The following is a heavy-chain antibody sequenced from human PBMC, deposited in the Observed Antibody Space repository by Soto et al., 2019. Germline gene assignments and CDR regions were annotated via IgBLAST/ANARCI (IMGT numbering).Heavy chain of an antibody. CDR3: ARGGWFDP. J-gene: IGHJ5*02. V-gene: IGHV4-4*07. CDR2: VYVDGTT. CDR1: GGSMGRYY. Sequence: QVQLRQSGPGLVKPSETLSLTCTVSGGSMGRYYWSWIRQAAGEGLEWIGRVYVDGTTDYNPSLKSRVTMSIDTSQNQFSLKMRSVTAADTAVYYCARGGWFDPWGQGTLVTVSS.